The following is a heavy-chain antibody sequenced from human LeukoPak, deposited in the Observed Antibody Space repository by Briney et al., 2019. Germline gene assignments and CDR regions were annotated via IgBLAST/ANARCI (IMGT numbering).Heavy chain of an antibody. V-gene: IGHV4-59*08. D-gene: IGHD3-10*01. Sequence: PETLSLTCTVSGGSLNTYYWGWIRQATGRGRDWIGFSNYSGGTNYTSSLKSRVTISVDTSKNQFSLKVTSVTAGDTAIYYCVRHGESGRHHAYFDYWGHGALVTVSS. CDR2: SNYSGGT. CDR1: GGSLNTYY. CDR3: VRHGESGRHHAYFDY. J-gene: IGHJ4*01.